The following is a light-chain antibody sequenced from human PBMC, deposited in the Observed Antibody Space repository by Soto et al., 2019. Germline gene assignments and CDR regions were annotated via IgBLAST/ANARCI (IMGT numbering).Light chain of an antibody. CDR2: DTS. Sequence: EIVLTQSPGTLSLSPGGRATLSCRASQSVSSSSLSWYQQKPGQAPRLLIYDTSSRATDIPDRFSGSGSGTDFTLTISRLEPEDFTVYYCPHYGTSMWTFGQGTKVDIK. CDR1: QSVSSSS. CDR3: PHYGTSMWT. V-gene: IGKV3-20*01. J-gene: IGKJ1*01.